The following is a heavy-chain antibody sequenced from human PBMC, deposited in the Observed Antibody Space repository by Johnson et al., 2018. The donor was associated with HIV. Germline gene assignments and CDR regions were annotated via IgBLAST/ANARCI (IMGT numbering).Heavy chain of an antibody. V-gene: IGHV3-30*02. D-gene: IGHD1-26*01. CDR2: IGNDGSNK. CDR3: TRGPLTVGATIDALDI. Sequence: QVQLVESGGGVVQPGESLRLSCAASGFSFRNYGMHWVRQAPGKGLEWVASIGNDGSNKYYADSVKGRFTISRDNAENTLYLQMNSLRAEDTAVYFCTRGPLTVGATIDALDIWGHGTMVTVSS. CDR1: GFSFRNYG. J-gene: IGHJ3*02.